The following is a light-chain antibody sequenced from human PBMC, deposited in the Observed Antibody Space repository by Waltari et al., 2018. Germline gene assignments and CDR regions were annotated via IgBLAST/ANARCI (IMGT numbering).Light chain of an antibody. Sequence: QSVLTQPHSASGTPGQRVTISCSGSSSNLGSNTVNWYQQLPGTAPKLLIYSNNQRPSGVPDRFSGSKSGTSASLAISGLQSEDEADYYCAAWDDSLNAVVFGGGTKLTVL. CDR2: SNN. CDR1: SSNLGSNT. J-gene: IGLJ2*01. CDR3: AAWDDSLNAVV. V-gene: IGLV1-44*01.